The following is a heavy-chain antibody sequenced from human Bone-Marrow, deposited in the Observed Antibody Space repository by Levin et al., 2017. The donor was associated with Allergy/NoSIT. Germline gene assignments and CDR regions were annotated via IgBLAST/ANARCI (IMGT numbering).Heavy chain of an antibody. Sequence: PGGSLRLSCEGSQSSFSRYSMNWVRQAPGKGLEWLSYISSTSSTIYYADSVMGRLTISRDNAKKSLYLQMNSLRAEDTAIYYCASPYGDYFYYMDVWGKGTTVTVSS. CDR2: ISSTSSTI. D-gene: IGHD4-17*01. CDR1: QSSFSRYS. CDR3: ASPYGDYFYYMDV. V-gene: IGHV3-48*01. J-gene: IGHJ6*03.